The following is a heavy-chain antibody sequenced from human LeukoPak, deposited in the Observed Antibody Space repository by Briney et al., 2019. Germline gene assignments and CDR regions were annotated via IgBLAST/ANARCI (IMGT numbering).Heavy chain of an antibody. V-gene: IGHV1-18*01. Sequence: ASVKVSCKASGYTFTSYGISWVRQAPGQGLEWMGWISAYNGNTNYAQKLQGGVTMTTDTSTSTAYMELRSLRSDDTAVYYCARDALGYCSSTSCYLNYYYYMDVWGKGTTVTVSS. CDR3: ARDALGYCSSTSCYLNYYYYMDV. CDR1: GYTFTSYG. D-gene: IGHD2-2*01. J-gene: IGHJ6*03. CDR2: ISAYNGNT.